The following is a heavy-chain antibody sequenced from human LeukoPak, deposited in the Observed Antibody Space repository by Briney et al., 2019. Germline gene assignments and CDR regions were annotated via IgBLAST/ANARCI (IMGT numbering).Heavy chain of an antibody. V-gene: IGHV4-59*08. CDR3: ARHLSSSWNFDY. D-gene: IGHD6-13*01. CDR1: GGSISSHY. J-gene: IGHJ4*02. CDR2: IYSSGIT. Sequence: KPSETLSLTCTVSGGSISSHYWTWIRQPPGKGLEWIGYIYSSGITNYNPSLTSRLTISVDTSSNQFSLDLRSMTAADTAVYYCARHLSSSWNFDYWGRGTLVTVSS.